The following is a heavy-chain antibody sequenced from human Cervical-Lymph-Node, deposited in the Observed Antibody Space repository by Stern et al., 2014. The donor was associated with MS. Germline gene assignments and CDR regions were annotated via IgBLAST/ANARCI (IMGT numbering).Heavy chain of an antibody. CDR1: GFSLTTDGVG. D-gene: IGHD3-16*01. CDR2: IYWDDDK. Sequence: QITLKESGPTLVKPTQTLTLTCTFSGFSLTTDGVGVHWIRQPQGKALEWLAVIYWDDDKRYSPSLKTRLTITKDTSKNQVVLTMTHMDPVDTATYYCAHGTLTFDEAYGLYVWGQGTTVTVPS. CDR3: AHGTLTFDEAYGLYV. V-gene: IGHV2-5*02. J-gene: IGHJ6*02.